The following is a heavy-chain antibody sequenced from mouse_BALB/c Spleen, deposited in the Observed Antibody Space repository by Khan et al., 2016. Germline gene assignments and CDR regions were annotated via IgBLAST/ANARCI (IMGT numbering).Heavy chain of an antibody. V-gene: IGHV4-1*02. CDR3: ARKRAWFAY. Sequence: EVELVESGGGLVQPGGSLKLSCAASGFDFSRYWMSWVRQAPGKGLEWIGEINPDSSTINYTPSLKDKFIISRDNAKNTLYLQMSKVRSEDTALYYCARKRAWFAYWGQGTLVTVSA. J-gene: IGHJ3*01. CDR2: INPDSSTI. CDR1: GFDFSRYW.